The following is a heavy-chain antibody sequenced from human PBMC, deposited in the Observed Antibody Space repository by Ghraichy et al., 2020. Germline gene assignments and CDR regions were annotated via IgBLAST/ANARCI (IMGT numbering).Heavy chain of an antibody. J-gene: IGHJ4*02. V-gene: IGHV1-46*01. CDR2: INPTGGST. CDR3: ARDSSGSYDY. D-gene: IGHD1-26*01. CDR1: GYTFTTYY. Sequence: ASVKVSCKASGYTFTTYYMHWARQAPGQGLEWMGFINPTGGSTSYAQRFQGRVTMTRDTSTSTVYIELNSLRSEDTAVYYCARDSSGSYDYWGQGTLVTVSS.